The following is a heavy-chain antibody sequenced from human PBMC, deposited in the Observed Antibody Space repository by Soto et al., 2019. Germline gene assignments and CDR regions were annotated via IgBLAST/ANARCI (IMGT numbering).Heavy chain of an antibody. CDR3: AKEGEWELLGYFDY. D-gene: IGHD1-26*01. CDR2: ISYDGSNK. V-gene: IGHV3-30*18. J-gene: IGHJ4*02. Sequence: QVQLVESGGGVVQPGRSLRLSRAASGFTFSSYGMHWVRQAPGKGLEWVAVISYDGSNKYYADSVKGRFTISRDNSKNTLYLQMNSLRAEDTAVYYCAKEGEWELLGYFDYWGQGTLVTVSS. CDR1: GFTFSSYG.